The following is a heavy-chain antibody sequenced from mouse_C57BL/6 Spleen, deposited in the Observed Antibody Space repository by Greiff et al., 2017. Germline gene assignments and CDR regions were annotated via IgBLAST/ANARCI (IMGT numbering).Heavy chain of an antibody. CDR3: ARLIDGYYSY. J-gene: IGHJ3*01. CDR2: IYPSDSET. V-gene: IGHV1-61*01. Sequence: QVQLQQPGAELVRPGSSVKLSCKASGYTFTSYWMDWVKQRPGQGLEWIGNIYPSDSETHYNQKFKDKATVTVDKSSSTAYMQLSSLTSEDSAVYYCARLIDGYYSYWGQGTLVTVSA. CDR1: GYTFTSYW. D-gene: IGHD2-3*01.